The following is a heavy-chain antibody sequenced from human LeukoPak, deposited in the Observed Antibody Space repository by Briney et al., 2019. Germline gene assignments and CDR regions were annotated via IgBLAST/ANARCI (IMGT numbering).Heavy chain of an antibody. J-gene: IGHJ3*02. Sequence: GGSLRLSCAASGFTFGSYAMHWVRQAPGKGLEWVAVISYHGSNKDYADSVKGRFTISRDNSKNTLFLQMNSLRAEDTAVYYCAREIFNGFDIWGQGTMATVSS. CDR2: ISYHGSNK. CDR3: AREIFNGFDI. CDR1: GFTFGSYA. V-gene: IGHV3-30-3*01.